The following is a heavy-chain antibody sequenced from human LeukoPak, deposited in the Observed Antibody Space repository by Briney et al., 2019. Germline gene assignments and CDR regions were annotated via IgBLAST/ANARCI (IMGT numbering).Heavy chain of an antibody. CDR3: ARGFSYDSSGYDY. Sequence: GGSLRLSCAASGFTFSSYSMNWVRQAPGKGLEWVSSISSSSSYIYYADSVKGRFTISRDNAKNSLYLQMNSLRAEDTAVYYCARGFSYDSSGYDYWGQGTLVTVSS. D-gene: IGHD3-22*01. CDR1: GFTFSSYS. CDR2: ISSSSSYI. V-gene: IGHV3-21*01. J-gene: IGHJ4*02.